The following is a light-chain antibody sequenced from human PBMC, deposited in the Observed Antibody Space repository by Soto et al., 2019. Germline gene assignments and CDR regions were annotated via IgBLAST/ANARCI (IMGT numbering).Light chain of an antibody. V-gene: IGKV3-11*01. J-gene: IGKJ4*02. Sequence: EIVLTPSPATLSLSPGERATLSCRASQNVNNYVAWYQQKAGQSPRLLIYDVSNRATGFPARFSGSGSGTVFTLTISSLEREDFAVYYCQQRSNWLFGGGTKVEIK. CDR3: QQRSNWL. CDR1: QNVNNY. CDR2: DVS.